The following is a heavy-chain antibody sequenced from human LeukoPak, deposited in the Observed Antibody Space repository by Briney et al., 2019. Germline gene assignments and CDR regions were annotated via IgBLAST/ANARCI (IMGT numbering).Heavy chain of an antibody. CDR2: ISGSGGST. D-gene: IGHD3-22*01. CDR1: GFTFSSYS. CDR3: AKDLNDSSGPTFDI. V-gene: IGHV3-23*01. J-gene: IGHJ3*02. Sequence: PGGSLRLSCAASGFTFSSYSMNWVRQAPGKGLEWVSAISGSGGSTYYADSVKGRFTISRDNSKNTLYLQMNSLRAEDTAVYYCAKDLNDSSGPTFDIWGQGTMVTVSS.